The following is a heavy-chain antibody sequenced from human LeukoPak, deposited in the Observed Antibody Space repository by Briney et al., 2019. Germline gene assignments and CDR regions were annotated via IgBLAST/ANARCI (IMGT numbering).Heavy chain of an antibody. V-gene: IGHV3-23*01. J-gene: IGHJ4*02. CDR1: GFTFSSYG. Sequence: GGSLRLSCAASGFTFSSYGMSWVRQAPGKGLEWVSAIRGSGGSTYYADSVKGRFTISRDNSKNTLYLQMNSLRAEDTAVYYCAKDGGGWYSSGWYYFDYWGQGTLVTVSS. CDR3: AKDGGGWYSSGWYYFDY. D-gene: IGHD6-19*01. CDR2: IRGSGGST.